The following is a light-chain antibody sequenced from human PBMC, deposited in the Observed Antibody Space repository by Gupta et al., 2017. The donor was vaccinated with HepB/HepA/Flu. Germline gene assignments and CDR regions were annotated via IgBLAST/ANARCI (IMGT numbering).Light chain of an antibody. CDR3: QQLSSFSPWT. Sequence: DIQLSQSPSFLSACVGDRVTITCRASQGISSYLAWYQQKPGKAPKLLISVASTLRSGVPSRFSGSGSGTEFTLTISNLQPEDFATYYCQQLSSFSPWTFGPGTKVDI. CDR2: VAS. J-gene: IGKJ3*01. CDR1: QGISSY. V-gene: IGKV1-9*01.